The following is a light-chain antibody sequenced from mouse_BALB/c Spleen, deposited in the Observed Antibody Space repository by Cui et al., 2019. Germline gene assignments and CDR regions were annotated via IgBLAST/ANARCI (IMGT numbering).Light chain of an antibody. CDR3: QQWSSYPRT. CDR2: ETS. J-gene: IGKJ1*01. Sequence: QIVLTQSPAIMSASPGEKDTMTCSASSSVSYMYWYQQKPGPSPRLLIYETSNLASGVPVRYSGSGYGTSYSLTISRMEAEDAATYYCQQWSSYPRTFGGGTKLEIK. V-gene: IGKV4-55*01. CDR1: SSVSY.